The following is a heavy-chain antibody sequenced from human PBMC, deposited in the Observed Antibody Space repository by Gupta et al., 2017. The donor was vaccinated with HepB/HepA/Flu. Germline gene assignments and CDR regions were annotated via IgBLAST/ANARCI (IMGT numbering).Heavy chain of an antibody. J-gene: IGHJ6*03. D-gene: IGHD3-3*02. CDR1: GFSFGGTA. CDR2: IGSDMRP. V-gene: IGHV3-23*01. Sequence: EVQLLESGGGLVQPGGSLRLSCAVSGFSFGGTAMSWVRQAPGKGLEWVSGIGSDMRPHYTDSVRGRFTISRDNPENTMYLQMSSLRAEDTAVYYCAKDLHFWSGMDVWGKGTTVTVSS. CDR3: AKDLHFWSGMDV.